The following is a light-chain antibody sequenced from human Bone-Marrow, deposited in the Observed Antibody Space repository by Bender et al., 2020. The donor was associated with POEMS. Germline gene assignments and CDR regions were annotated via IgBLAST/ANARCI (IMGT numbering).Light chain of an antibody. V-gene: IGLV2-23*01. CDR1: SSDVGYYKQ. J-gene: IGLJ3*02. Sequence: QSALTQPASVSGSPGQSITISCTGTSSDVGYYKQVSWYQHHPGKAPKPLIYEGSKRPSGVSNRFSGSKSGNTASLTISGLQAEDEADYYCCSYAGSSTWVFGGGTKLTVV. CDR3: CSYAGSSTWV. CDR2: EGS.